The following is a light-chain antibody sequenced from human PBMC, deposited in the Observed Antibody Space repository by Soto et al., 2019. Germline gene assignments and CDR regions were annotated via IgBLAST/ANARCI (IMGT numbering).Light chain of an antibody. CDR1: QSVGSNY. V-gene: IGKV3-11*01. CDR2: GAS. J-gene: IGKJ5*01. Sequence: TLSCRASQSVGSNYLAWYQQRPGQPPNLLIFGASHRAPDIPDRFSGSGSGTDFSLTISSLEPEDFAVYYCQQRSNWPLITFGQGTRLEIK. CDR3: QQRSNWPLIT.